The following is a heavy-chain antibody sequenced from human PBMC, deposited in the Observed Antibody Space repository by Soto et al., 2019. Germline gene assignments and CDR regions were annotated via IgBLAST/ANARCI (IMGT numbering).Heavy chain of an antibody. CDR1: GGSISRGGYY. Sequence: QVQLQESGPGLVKPSQTLSLTCTVSGGSISRGGYYWSWIRQHPGKGLEWIGYIYYSGSTYYNPSLKSRVTISVDTSKNLFSLKLSSVTAADTAVYYCARGRSSSWFDYWGQGTLVTVSS. J-gene: IGHJ4*02. CDR2: IYYSGST. D-gene: IGHD6-13*01. V-gene: IGHV4-31*03. CDR3: ARGRSSSWFDY.